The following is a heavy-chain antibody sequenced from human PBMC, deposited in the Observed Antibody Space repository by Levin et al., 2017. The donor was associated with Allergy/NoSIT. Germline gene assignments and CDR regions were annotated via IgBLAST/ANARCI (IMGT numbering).Heavy chain of an antibody. Sequence: SVKVSCKASGGTFSSYAISWVRQAPGQGLEWMGGIIPIFGTANYAQKFQGRVTITADESTSTAYMELSSLRSEDTAVYYCATIGYYYDSSGYRLSYYYGMDVWGQGTTVTVSS. CDR3: ATIGYYYDSSGYRLSYYYGMDV. J-gene: IGHJ6*02. V-gene: IGHV1-69*13. CDR2: IIPIFGTA. CDR1: GGTFSSYA. D-gene: IGHD3-22*01.